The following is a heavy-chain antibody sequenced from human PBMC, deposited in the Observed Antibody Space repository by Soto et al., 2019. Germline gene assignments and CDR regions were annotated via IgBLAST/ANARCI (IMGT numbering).Heavy chain of an antibody. D-gene: IGHD3-10*01. CDR3: ASYYGSGSYSDYYYYGMDV. Sequence: SVKVSCKASGDTFTANYIHWVRQAPGQGLEWMGGIIPIFGTANYAQKFQGRVTITADESTSTAYMELSSLRSEDTAVYYCASYYGSGSYSDYYYYGMDVWGQGTTVTVSS. J-gene: IGHJ6*02. V-gene: IGHV1-69*13. CDR2: IIPIFGTA. CDR1: GDTFTANY.